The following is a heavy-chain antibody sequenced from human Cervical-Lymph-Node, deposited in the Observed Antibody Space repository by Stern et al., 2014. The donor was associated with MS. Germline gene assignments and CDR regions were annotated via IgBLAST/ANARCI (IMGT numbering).Heavy chain of an antibody. D-gene: IGHD2-8*01. CDR3: ARDFEDTSMLFDH. Sequence: VQLEESGGAVVQPGRSLRLSCAASGFTFSSYGMHWVRQAPGKGLEWVTVITYDENHKYYAASVKGRFTISRDNSKNTLHLQMNSVTPDDTAIYYCARDFEDTSMLFDHWGQGTLVTVSS. V-gene: IGHV3-30*03. CDR2: ITYDENHK. J-gene: IGHJ4*02. CDR1: GFTFSSYG.